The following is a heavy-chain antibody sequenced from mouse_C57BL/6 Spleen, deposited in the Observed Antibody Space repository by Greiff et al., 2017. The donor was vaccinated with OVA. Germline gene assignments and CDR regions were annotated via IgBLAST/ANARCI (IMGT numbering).Heavy chain of an antibody. J-gene: IGHJ4*01. CDR1: GFTFSSYA. CDR2: ISSGGDYI. V-gene: IGHV5-9-1*02. CDR3: TRDIDYGRDYAMDY. D-gene: IGHD2-4*01. Sequence: DVQLVESGEGLVKPGGSLKLSCAASGFTFSSYAMSWVRQTPEKRLEWVAYISSGGDYIYYADTVKGRFTISRDNARNTLYLQMSSLKSEDTAMYYCTRDIDYGRDYAMDYWGQGTSVTVSS.